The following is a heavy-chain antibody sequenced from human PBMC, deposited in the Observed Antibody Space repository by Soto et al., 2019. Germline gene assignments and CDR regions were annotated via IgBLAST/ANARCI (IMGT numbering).Heavy chain of an antibody. CDR1: GFTFSSYA. CDR3: AKGIGLYYYYMDV. V-gene: IGHV3-23*01. D-gene: IGHD2-15*01. CDR2: ISGSGGST. J-gene: IGHJ6*03. Sequence: GWSLRLSCAASGFTFSSYAMSWVRQAPGKGLEWVSAISGSGGSTYYADSVKGRFTISRDNSKNTLYLQMNSLRAEDTAVYYCAKGIGLYYYYMDVWGKGTTVTVSS.